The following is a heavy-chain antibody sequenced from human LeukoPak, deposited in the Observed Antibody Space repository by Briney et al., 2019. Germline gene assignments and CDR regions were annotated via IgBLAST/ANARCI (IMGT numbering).Heavy chain of an antibody. V-gene: IGHV3-23*01. CDR2: ISGSGGST. D-gene: IGHD6-19*01. Sequence: PGGSLRLSCAASGFTVSSNYMSWVRQAPGKGLEWVSAISGSGGSTYYADSVKGRFTISRDNSKNTLYLQMNSLRAEDTAVYYCAKVLGSSGWYDYWGQGTLVTVSS. CDR3: AKVLGSSGWYDY. CDR1: GFTVSSNY. J-gene: IGHJ4*02.